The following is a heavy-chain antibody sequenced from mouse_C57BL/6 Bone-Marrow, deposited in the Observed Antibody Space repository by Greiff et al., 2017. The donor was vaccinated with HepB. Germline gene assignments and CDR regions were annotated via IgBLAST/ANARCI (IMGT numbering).Heavy chain of an antibody. J-gene: IGHJ3*01. CDR2: INPSNGGT. Sequence: QVQLQQPGAELVKPGASVKLSCKASGYTFTSYWMHWVKQRPGQGLEWIGKINPSNGGTNYNEKFKSKATLTVDKSSITAYMQLISLTSEDSAVYYCAKWGYGRTWFAYWGQGTLVTVSA. D-gene: IGHD1-1*01. CDR1: GYTFTSYW. V-gene: IGHV1-53*01. CDR3: AKWGYGRTWFAY.